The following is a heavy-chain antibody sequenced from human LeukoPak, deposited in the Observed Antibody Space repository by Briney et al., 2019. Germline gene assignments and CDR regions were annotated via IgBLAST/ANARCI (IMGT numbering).Heavy chain of an antibody. CDR2: INHSGST. V-gene: IGHV4-34*01. CDR1: GGPFSGYY. D-gene: IGHD5-24*01. J-gene: IGHJ4*02. CDR3: ARTSRVGWLQWGIDY. Sequence: KPSETLSLTCAVYGGPFSGYYWSWIRQPPGKGLEWIGEINHSGSTNYNPSLKSRVTISVDTSKNQFSLKLSSVTAADTAVYYCARTSRVGWLQWGIDYWGQGTLVTVSS.